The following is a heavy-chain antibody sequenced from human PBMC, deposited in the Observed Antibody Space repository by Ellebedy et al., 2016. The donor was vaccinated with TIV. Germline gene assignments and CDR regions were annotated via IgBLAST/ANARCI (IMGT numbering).Heavy chain of an antibody. D-gene: IGHD2-2*01. V-gene: IGHV4-59*01. CDR1: GGSIRNYY. J-gene: IGHJ4*02. Sequence: MPSETLSLTCTVSGGSIRNYYCTWIRQPPGKGLEWIGHMYYSGSSNYNPSLKSRVTMSIDTSKNQFSLKMSSVTAADTAVYYCAASESADSDYWGPGTQVTVSS. CDR2: MYYSGSS. CDR3: AASESADSDY.